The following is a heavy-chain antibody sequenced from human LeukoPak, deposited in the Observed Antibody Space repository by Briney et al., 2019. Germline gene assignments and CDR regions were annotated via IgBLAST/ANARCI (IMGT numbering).Heavy chain of an antibody. J-gene: IGHJ2*01. CDR2: ISWNSGSI. CDR1: GFTFDDYDDYA. Sequence: GGSLRLSCAASGFTFDDYDDYAMHWVRQAPGKGLEWVSGISWNSGSIEYADSVKGRFTISRDNAKNSLYLQMNSLRAEDTALYYCAKGPDYYRSGSSHWYFDLWGRGTLVTVSS. V-gene: IGHV3-9*01. CDR3: AKGPDYYRSGSSHWYFDL. D-gene: IGHD3-10*01.